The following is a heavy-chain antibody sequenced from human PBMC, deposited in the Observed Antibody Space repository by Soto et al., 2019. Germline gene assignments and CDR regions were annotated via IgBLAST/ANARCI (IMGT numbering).Heavy chain of an antibody. J-gene: IGHJ4*02. CDR2: ISYDGSNK. D-gene: IGHD1-1*01. CDR3: AKDPYNWNDVIY. V-gene: IGHV3-30*18. CDR1: GFTFSSYG. Sequence: QVQLVESGGGVVQPGRSLRLSCAASGFTFSSYGMHWVRQAPGKGLEWVAVISYDGSNKYYADSVKGRFTISRDNSKNTLYLQMNSLRAEDTAVYYCAKDPYNWNDVIYWGQRTLVTVSS.